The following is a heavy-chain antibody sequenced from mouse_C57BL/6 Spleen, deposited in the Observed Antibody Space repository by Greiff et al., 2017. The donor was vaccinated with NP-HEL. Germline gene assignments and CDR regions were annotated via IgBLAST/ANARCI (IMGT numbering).Heavy chain of an antibody. J-gene: IGHJ2*01. CDR2: LSSGSSTI. V-gene: IGHV5-17*01. D-gene: IGHD4-1*01. Sequence: EVMLVESGGGLVKPGGSLKLSCAASGFTFSDYGMHWVRQAPEKGLEWVAYLSSGSSTIYYADTVKGRFTISRDNAKNTLFLQMTSLRSEDTAMYYCARRNWDGYFDYWGQGTTLTVSS. CDR3: ARRNWDGYFDY. CDR1: GFTFSDYG.